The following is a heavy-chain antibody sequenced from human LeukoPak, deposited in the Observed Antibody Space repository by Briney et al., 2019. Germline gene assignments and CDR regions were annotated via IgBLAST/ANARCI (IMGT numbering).Heavy chain of an antibody. D-gene: IGHD4-11*01. Sequence: GGSLRLSCAASGFTFSDYYMTWIRQAPGKGLEWVSYISSSGSTIYYADSVKGRFTISRDNAKSSLYLQMNSLRAEDTAVYYCARDYPNSHYERLYYYYMDVWSKGTTVTVSS. V-gene: IGHV3-11*01. J-gene: IGHJ6*03. CDR1: GFTFSDYY. CDR3: ARDYPNSHYERLYYYYMDV. CDR2: ISSSGSTI.